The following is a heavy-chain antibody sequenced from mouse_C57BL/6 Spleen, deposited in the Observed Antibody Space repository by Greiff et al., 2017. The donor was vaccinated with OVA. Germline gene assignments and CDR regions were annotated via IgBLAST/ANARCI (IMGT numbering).Heavy chain of an antibody. V-gene: IGHV3-6*01. CDR2: ISYDGSN. CDR1: GYSITSGYY. D-gene: IGHD3-1*01. CDR3: ARVGSAMDY. Sequence: EVQLQESGPGLVKPSQSLSLTCSVTGYSITSGYYWNWIRQFPGNKLEWMGYISYDGSNNYNPSLKNRISITRDTSKNQFFLKLNSVTTEDTATYYCARVGSAMDYWGQGTSVTVSS. J-gene: IGHJ4*01.